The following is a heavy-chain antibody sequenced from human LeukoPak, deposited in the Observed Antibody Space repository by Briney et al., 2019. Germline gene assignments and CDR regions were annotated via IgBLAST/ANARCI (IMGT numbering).Heavy chain of an antibody. V-gene: IGHV1-69*05. J-gene: IGHJ4*02. Sequence: ASVKVSCKASGGTFSSYAISWVRQAPGQGLEWMGGIIPIFGTANYAQKFQGRVTITTDESTSTAYMELRSLRSEDTAVYYCARGDCSSTSCYIDYWGQGTLVTVSS. CDR2: IIPIFGTA. CDR3: ARGDCSSTSCYIDY. CDR1: GGTFSSYA. D-gene: IGHD2-2*02.